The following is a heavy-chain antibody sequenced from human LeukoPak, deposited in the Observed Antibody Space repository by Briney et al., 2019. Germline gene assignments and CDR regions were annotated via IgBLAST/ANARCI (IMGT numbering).Heavy chain of an antibody. CDR3: ARPSGWSGPNWFDP. D-gene: IGHD6-19*01. CDR2: INHSGST. CDR1: GGSFSGYY. Sequence: SETLSLTCAVYGGSFSGYYWSWLRQPPGKGLEWIGEINHSGSTNYNPSLKSRVTISVDTSKNQFSLKLSSVTAADTAVYYCARPSGWSGPNWFDPWGQGTLVTVSS. J-gene: IGHJ5*02. V-gene: IGHV4-34*01.